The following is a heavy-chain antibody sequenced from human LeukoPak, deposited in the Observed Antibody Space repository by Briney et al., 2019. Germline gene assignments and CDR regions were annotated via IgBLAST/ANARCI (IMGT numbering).Heavy chain of an antibody. CDR1: GGSISSYY. V-gene: IGHV4-4*07. Sequence: SETLSLTCTVSGGSISSYYWSWIRQPAGKGLEWIGRIYTSGSTNYNPSLKSRVTMSVDTSKNQFSLNLTSVTAADTAVYYCARAPCSTTRCSLLDYYMDVWGKGTTVTVSS. J-gene: IGHJ6*03. D-gene: IGHD2-2*01. CDR2: IYTSGST. CDR3: ARAPCSTTRCSLLDYYMDV.